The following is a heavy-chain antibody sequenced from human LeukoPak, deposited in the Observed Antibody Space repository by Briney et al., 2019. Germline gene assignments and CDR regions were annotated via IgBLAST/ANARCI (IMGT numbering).Heavy chain of an antibody. Sequence: SGGSLRLSCAASGFTFSTYAMSWVRQAPGKGLEWVSAVSGSGGSTYYADSVKGRFTISRDNSKNMLYLQMNSLRTEDTAVYYCAKDSIAAAGTSVSEGPPTFDYWGQGTLVTVSS. D-gene: IGHD6-13*01. CDR1: GFTFSTYA. J-gene: IGHJ4*02. CDR2: VSGSGGST. V-gene: IGHV3-23*01. CDR3: AKDSIAAAGTSVSEGPPTFDY.